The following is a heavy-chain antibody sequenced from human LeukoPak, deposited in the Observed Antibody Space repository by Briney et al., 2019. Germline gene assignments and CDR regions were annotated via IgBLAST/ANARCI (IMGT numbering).Heavy chain of an antibody. CDR2: IKQDGSEN. CDR1: GFTFSSYG. V-gene: IGHV3-7*01. J-gene: IGHJ4*02. D-gene: IGHD3-22*01. CDR3: ARGNQGPNYYDSSGYYY. Sequence: GGSLRLSCAASGFTFSSYGMTWVRQAPGKGLEWVANIKQDGSENYYVDSVKGRFTISRDNAKNSLYLQMNSLRAEDTAVYYCARGNQGPNYYDSSGYYYWGQGTLVTVSS.